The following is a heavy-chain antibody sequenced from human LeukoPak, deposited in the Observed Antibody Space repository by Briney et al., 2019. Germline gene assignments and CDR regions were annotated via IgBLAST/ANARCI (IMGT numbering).Heavy chain of an antibody. J-gene: IGHJ6*02. CDR1: GYTFTGYY. Sequence: ASVKVSCKASGYTFTGYYMHWVRQAPGQGLEWMGWINPNSGGTNYAQKFQGRVTMTRDTSISTAYMELSRLRSDDTAVYYCARDRTLVRDYYYGMYVWGQGTTVTVSS. CDR2: INPNSGGT. V-gene: IGHV1-2*02. CDR3: ARDRTLVRDYYYGMYV. D-gene: IGHD6-13*01.